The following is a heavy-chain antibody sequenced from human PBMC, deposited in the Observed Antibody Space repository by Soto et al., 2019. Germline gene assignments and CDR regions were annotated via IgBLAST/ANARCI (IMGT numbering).Heavy chain of an antibody. Sequence: TSETLSLTCAVYGGSFSGYYWSWIRQPPGKGLEWIGEINHSGSTNYNPSLKSRVTISVDTSKNQFSLKLSSVTAADTAVYYFARGRGSGSYYPYYYYYYMDVWGKGTTVTVSS. CDR1: GGSFSGYY. V-gene: IGHV4-34*01. CDR2: INHSGST. J-gene: IGHJ6*03. CDR3: ARGRGSGSYYPYYYYYYMDV. D-gene: IGHD3-10*01.